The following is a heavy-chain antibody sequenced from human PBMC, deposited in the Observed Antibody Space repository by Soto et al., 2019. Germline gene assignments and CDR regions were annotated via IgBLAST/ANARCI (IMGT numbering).Heavy chain of an antibody. CDR1: GFTVSNVW. CDR3: VTVFAHAYSWFDY. CDR2: IKSRTENETT. Sequence: GHLVESGGGFVKPGGSLTLCCAASGFTVSNVWLSWVRQGPGKGREWLGRIKSRTENETTEYASPARRRFIISRADSKNMLYLQLNSMNSDDTGVYYGVTVFAHAYSWFDYWGQGTPVTVSS. J-gene: IGHJ4*02. V-gene: IGHV3-15*01. D-gene: IGHD4-4*01.